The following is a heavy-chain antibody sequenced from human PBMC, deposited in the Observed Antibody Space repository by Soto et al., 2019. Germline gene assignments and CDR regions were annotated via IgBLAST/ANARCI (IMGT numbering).Heavy chain of an antibody. CDR3: ARRGLGHTFDY. Sequence: QLQLQESGPGLVKPSETLSLTCAVSGASISRTGFHWGWIRQPPGQGLEWIGSIYEGATTFYHSSLKSRVTISADTSKSHFSLKLSSVTAADTAVYYCARRGLGHTFDYWGQGTLVTVSS. CDR1: GASISRTGFH. J-gene: IGHJ4*02. CDR2: IYEGATT. V-gene: IGHV4-39*01. D-gene: IGHD3-16*01.